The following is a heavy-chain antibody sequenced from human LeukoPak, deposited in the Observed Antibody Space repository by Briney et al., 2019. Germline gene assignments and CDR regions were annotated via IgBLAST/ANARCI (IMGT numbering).Heavy chain of an antibody. J-gene: IGHJ4*02. CDR3: AKDGPLRYFDRSANFDY. CDR1: GFTFSSYG. D-gene: IGHD3-9*01. Sequence: PGGSLRLSCAASGFTFSSYGMHWVRQAPGKGLEWVAFIQYDGSNKYYADSVKGRFTISRDNSKNTLYLQMNSLRAEDTAVYYCAKDGPLRYFDRSANFDYWGQGTLVTVSS. CDR2: IQYDGSNK. V-gene: IGHV3-30*02.